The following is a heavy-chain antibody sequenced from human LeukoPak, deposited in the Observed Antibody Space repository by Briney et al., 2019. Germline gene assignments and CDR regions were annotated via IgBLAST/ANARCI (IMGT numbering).Heavy chain of an antibody. D-gene: IGHD6-13*01. V-gene: IGHV3-48*03. CDR2: ISSRAGTI. CDR3: ARVGALSSSWLLY. Sequence: GGSLRLSCSGSGFTFSSYEMNWVRQAPGKGLEWVSSISSRAGTIYYADYVKGRFTISRDNAKNSLYLQMNSLRAEDTAVYYCARVGALSSSWLLYWGQGTLVTVSS. CDR1: GFTFSSYE. J-gene: IGHJ4*02.